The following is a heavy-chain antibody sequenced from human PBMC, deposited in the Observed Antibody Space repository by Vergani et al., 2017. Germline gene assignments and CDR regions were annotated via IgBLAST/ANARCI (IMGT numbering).Heavy chain of an antibody. J-gene: IGHJ4*02. CDR3: ARAGGPPLRGYSYGWIDY. CDR2: IYTSGST. V-gene: IGHV4-61*02. CDR1: GGSISSGSYY. Sequence: QVQLQESGPGLVKPSQTLSLTCTVSGGSISSGSYYWSWIRQPAGKGLEWIGRIYTSGSTNYNPSLKSRVTISVDTSKNQFSLKLSSVTAADTAVYYCARAGGPPLRGYSYGWIDYWGQGTLVTVSS. D-gene: IGHD5-18*01.